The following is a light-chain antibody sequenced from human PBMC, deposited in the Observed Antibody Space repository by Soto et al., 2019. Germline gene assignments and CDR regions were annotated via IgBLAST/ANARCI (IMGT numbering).Light chain of an antibody. V-gene: IGKV1-5*03. Sequence: DIQMTQSPSTLSGSVGDRVTITCRASQTISIWLALYQQKPWKAPKLLIYKASTLKSGVPSRFSGSGSGTEFTLTISSLQPDDFATYYCQHYNSYSEAFGQGTKVDIK. CDR3: QHYNSYSEA. J-gene: IGKJ1*01. CDR1: QTISIW. CDR2: KAS.